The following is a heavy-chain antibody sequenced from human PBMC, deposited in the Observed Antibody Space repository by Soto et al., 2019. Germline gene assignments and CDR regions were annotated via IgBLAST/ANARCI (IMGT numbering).Heavy chain of an antibody. Sequence: AVKVSCKASGGTFSSSAISWVRQAPGQGLEWMGGIITIFGTANYAQKFQGRVTITADESTSTAYMELSSLRSEDTAVYYCARGLGEMNGLDYWRQGTLVTVSS. CDR2: IITIFGTA. CDR1: GGTFSSSA. V-gene: IGHV1-69*13. D-gene: IGHD3-16*01. CDR3: ARGLGEMNGLDY. J-gene: IGHJ4*02.